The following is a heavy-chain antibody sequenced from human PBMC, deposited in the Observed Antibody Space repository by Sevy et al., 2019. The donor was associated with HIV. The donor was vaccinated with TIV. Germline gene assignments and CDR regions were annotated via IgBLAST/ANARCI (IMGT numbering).Heavy chain of an antibody. J-gene: IGHJ3*02. V-gene: IGHV3-48*01. Sequence: GGSLRLSCAASGFTFSSYDMNWVRQAPGKGLEWVSFITTSGGTMYYADSVKGRFTVSRDSAENSLYLQMNSLRVEDTAVYSCARDKMGGSFDIWGQGTMVTVSS. CDR1: GFTFSSYD. CDR3: ARDKMGGSFDI. D-gene: IGHD3-16*01. CDR2: ITTSGGTM.